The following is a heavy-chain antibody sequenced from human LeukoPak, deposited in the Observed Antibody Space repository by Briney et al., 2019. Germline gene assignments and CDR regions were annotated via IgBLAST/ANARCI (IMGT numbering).Heavy chain of an antibody. CDR3: ARGGTVTLYYYYGMDV. J-gene: IGHJ6*02. CDR2: IYTSGST. D-gene: IGHD4-17*01. V-gene: IGHV4-4*07. Sequence: SETLSLTCTVSGGSISSYYWSWIRQPAGKGLEWIGRIYTSGSTNYNPSLKSRVTMSVDTSKYQFSLKLSSVTAADTAVYYCARGGTVTLYYYYGMDVWGQGTTVTVSS. CDR1: GGSISSYY.